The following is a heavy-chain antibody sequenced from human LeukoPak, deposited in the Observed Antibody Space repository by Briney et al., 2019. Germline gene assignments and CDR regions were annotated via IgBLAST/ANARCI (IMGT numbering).Heavy chain of an antibody. CDR2: IKEDGSEK. V-gene: IGHV3-7*01. D-gene: IGHD3-22*01. CDR1: GFRFSNCW. CDR3: AKIWYYDSSGYRHFDY. J-gene: IGHJ4*02. Sequence: GGSLRLSCAASGFRFSNCWMSWVRQAPGKGLEWVANIKEDGSEKYYVDSVKGRFNISRVNAKNSLYLQMNSLRAEDTAVYYCAKIWYYDSSGYRHFDYWGQGTLVTVSS.